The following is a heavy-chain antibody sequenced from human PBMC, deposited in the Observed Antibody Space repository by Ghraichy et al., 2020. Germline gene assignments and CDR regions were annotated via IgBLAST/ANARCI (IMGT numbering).Heavy chain of an antibody. CDR1: GFTFSSYA. D-gene: IGHD1-26*01. CDR2: ISYDGSNK. CDR3: ARDIGSYYDMDV. Sequence: GGSLRLSCAASGFTFSSYAMHWVLQAPGKGLEWVAVISYDGSNKYYADSVKGRFTISRDNSKNTLYLQMNSLRAEDTAVYYCARDIGSYYDMDVWGQGTTVSVSS. V-gene: IGHV3-30-3*01. J-gene: IGHJ6*02.